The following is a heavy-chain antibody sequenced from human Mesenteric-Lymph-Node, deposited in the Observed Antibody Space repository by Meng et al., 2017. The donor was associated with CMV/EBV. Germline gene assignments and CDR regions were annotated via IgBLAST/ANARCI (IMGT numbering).Heavy chain of an antibody. CDR1: GGYISRSNW. Sequence: VSGGYISRSNWWRWVRQPPGKGLEWIGEIYHSGSTNYNASLKSRVTISVDKSKNQFSLKLSSVTAADTAVYYCARLYFHDSSGQDYWGQGTLVTVSS. CDR3: ARLYFHDSSGQDY. D-gene: IGHD3-22*01. J-gene: IGHJ4*02. CDR2: IYHSGST. V-gene: IGHV4-4*02.